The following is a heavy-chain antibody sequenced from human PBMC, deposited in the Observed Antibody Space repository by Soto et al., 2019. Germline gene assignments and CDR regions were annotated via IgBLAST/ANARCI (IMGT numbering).Heavy chain of an antibody. CDR3: ARGPLGLGSSCY. J-gene: IGHJ4*02. Sequence: QVQLVESGGGVVQPGRSLRLSCAASGFTFSSYAMHWVRQAPGKGLEWVAVISYDGSNKYYADSVKGRFTISRDNSKNTLYLQMNSRRAEDTAVYYCARGPLGLGSSCYWGQGTLVTVSS. D-gene: IGHD6-6*01. CDR1: GFTFSSYA. CDR2: ISYDGSNK. V-gene: IGHV3-30-3*01.